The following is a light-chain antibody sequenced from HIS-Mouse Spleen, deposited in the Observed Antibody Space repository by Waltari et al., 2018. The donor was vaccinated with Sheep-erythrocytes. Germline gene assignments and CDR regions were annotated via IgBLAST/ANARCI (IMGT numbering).Light chain of an antibody. Sequence: SYELTQPPSVSVSPGQTASITCSGDKLGDKYAYWYQQKPGQSPVLVIYQDSKRPSGIPERFSGSNAGNTATLTISGTQAMDEADYYCQAWDSSTAVFVGGTKLTVL. CDR2: QDS. CDR1: KLGDKY. CDR3: QAWDSSTAV. V-gene: IGLV3-1*01. J-gene: IGLJ2*01.